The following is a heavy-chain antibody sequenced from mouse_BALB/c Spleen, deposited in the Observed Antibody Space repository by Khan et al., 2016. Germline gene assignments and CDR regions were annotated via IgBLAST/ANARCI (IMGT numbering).Heavy chain of an antibody. CDR1: GYTFISYT. J-gene: IGHJ2*01. CDR2: INPSSGYT. V-gene: IGHV1-4*02. D-gene: IGHD1-1*01. CDR3: SRCYFDGSSPLDY. Sequence: QVQLQQSAAELARPGASVKMSCKASGYTFISYTIHWVKQRPGQGLEWIGYINPSSGYTEYNQKFKDKTTLTADKSSSTANMQLSSLTSEDSAGYYFSRCYFDGSSPLDYWGQGTTLTVSS.